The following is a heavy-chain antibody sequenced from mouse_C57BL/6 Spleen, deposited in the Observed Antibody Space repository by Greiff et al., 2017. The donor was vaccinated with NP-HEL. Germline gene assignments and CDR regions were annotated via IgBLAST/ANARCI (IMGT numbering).Heavy chain of an antibody. CDR3: ADDGGGYCYIDD. J-gene: IGHJ1*03. Sequence: EVQLQQSGAELVKPGASVKLSCTASGFNIKDYYMHWVKQRPEQGLAWIGRIDPEDGDTKYAPKFQGKATITADTSSNTAYLQLSSLTSEDTAVYYCADDGGGYCYIDDWGTGTTVTVSS. D-gene: IGHD1-1*02. CDR1: GFNIKDYY. V-gene: IGHV14-2*01. CDR2: IDPEDGDT.